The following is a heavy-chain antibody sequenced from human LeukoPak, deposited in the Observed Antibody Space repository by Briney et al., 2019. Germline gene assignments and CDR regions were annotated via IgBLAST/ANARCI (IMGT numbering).Heavy chain of an antibody. CDR1: GFAFSSYE. D-gene: IGHD6-13*01. V-gene: IGHV3-48*03. J-gene: IGHJ4*02. Sequence: GGSLRLSCAASGFAFSSYEMNWVRQAPGKGLEWVSYISSSGSTIYYADSVKGRFTISRGNAKNSLYLQMNSLRAEDTALYYCAKDISGSPGRGTYYFDYWGQGTLVTVSS. CDR3: AKDISGSPGRGTYYFDY. CDR2: ISSSGSTI.